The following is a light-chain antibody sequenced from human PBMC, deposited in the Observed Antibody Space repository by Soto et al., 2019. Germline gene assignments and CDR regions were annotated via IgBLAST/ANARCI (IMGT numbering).Light chain of an antibody. CDR3: QQYGSSPPWT. Sequence: EIVLTQSPGTLSLSPGERATLSCRASHSVSSSYLAWYQQKPGQAPRLLIDAASNRATGIPDRFSGSGSGTDFTLTISRLEPEDFAVYYCQQYGSSPPWTFAQGTKVEIK. CDR1: HSVSSSY. V-gene: IGKV3-20*01. J-gene: IGKJ1*01. CDR2: AAS.